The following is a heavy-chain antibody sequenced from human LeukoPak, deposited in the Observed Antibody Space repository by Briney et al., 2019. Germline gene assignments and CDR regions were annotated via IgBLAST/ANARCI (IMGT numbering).Heavy chain of an antibody. J-gene: IGHJ4*02. CDR2: ISGSGGST. V-gene: IGHV3-23*01. CDR3: AKDLRYYDSSGYGQFGY. CDR1: GFTFSSYA. Sequence: PGGSLRLSCAASGFTFSSYAMSWVRQAPGKGLEWVSAISGSGGSTYYADSVKGRFTISRDNSKNTLYLQMNSLRAEDTAVYYCAKDLRYYDSSGYGQFGYWGQGTLVTVSS. D-gene: IGHD3-22*01.